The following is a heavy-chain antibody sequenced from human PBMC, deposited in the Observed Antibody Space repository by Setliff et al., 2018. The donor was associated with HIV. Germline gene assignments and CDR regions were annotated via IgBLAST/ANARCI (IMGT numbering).Heavy chain of an antibody. J-gene: IGHJ6*03. CDR3: ARGFCSGGFCHPNFYHYMDV. D-gene: IGHD2-15*01. Sequence: SETLSLTCSVSGGSIVSSSYYWSWVRQHPGEGLEWIGYIYYSGSTYYNPSLKSRLAISLDTSKNQFSLNLKSVTAADAAVYYCARGFCSGGFCHPNFYHYMDVWGKGTTVTVSS. CDR2: IYYSGST. CDR1: GGSIVSSSYY. V-gene: IGHV4-31*03.